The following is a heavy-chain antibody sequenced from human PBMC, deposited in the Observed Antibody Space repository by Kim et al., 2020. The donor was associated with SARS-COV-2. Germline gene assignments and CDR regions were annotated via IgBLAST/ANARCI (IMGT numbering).Heavy chain of an antibody. V-gene: IGHV3-9*01. D-gene: IGHD1-26*01. J-gene: IGHJ3*02. CDR2: ISWNSGSI. Sequence: GGSLRLSCAASGFTFDDYAMHWVRQAPGKGLEWVSGISWNSGSIGYADSVKGRFTISRYNAKNSRYLQMNSLRAEDTALYYCAKDLSGSYGLEAFGIWGQGALLTVSS. CDR1: GFTFDDYA. CDR3: AKDLSGSYGLEAFGI.